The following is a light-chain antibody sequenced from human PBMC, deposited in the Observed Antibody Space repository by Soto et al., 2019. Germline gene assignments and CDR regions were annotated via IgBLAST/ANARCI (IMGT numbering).Light chain of an antibody. V-gene: IGKV1-39*01. Sequence: DIQMTQSPSSLSASVGDRVTITCRASQSVSTYLNWYQQKPGKAPKLLIYAASNLQSGVPSTFSGSGYGTEFTLTISSLQPDDSATYYCQQSYSTLWTFGQGTKVEIK. CDR1: QSVSTY. CDR2: AAS. J-gene: IGKJ1*01. CDR3: QQSYSTLWT.